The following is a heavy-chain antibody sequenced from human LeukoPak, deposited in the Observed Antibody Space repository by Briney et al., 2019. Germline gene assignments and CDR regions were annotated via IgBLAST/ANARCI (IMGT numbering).Heavy chain of an antibody. Sequence: SETLSLTCTVSGGSISSYYWSWIRQSPGKGLEWIGEINHSGSSDYNPSLKSRVTISLDTTKNQFSLMLSSVTAADTAIYFFARARFLTPRYNYASGRHSFDYWGQGILVTVSS. CDR1: GGSISSYY. CDR3: ARARFLTPRYNYASGRHSFDY. D-gene: IGHD5-18*01. J-gene: IGHJ4*02. CDR2: INHSGSS. V-gene: IGHV4-34*01.